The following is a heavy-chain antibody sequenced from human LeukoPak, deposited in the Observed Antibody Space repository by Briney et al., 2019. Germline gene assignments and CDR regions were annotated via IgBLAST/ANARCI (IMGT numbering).Heavy chain of an antibody. CDR2: IWYDGSKK. Sequence: PGGSLRLSCAASGFTFSSHGMHWVRQAPGKGLECVAVIWYDGSKKYHADSVKGRFTISRDNSTNTLYLQMNSLRAEDTAVYYCARDLLGYSYDAYYFDFWGQGTLVTVSS. CDR3: ARDLLGYSYDAYYFDF. CDR1: GFTFSSHG. V-gene: IGHV3-33*01. J-gene: IGHJ4*02. D-gene: IGHD5-18*01.